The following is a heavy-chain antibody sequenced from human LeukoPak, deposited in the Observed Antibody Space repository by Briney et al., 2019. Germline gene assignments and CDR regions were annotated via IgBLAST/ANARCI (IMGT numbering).Heavy chain of an antibody. Sequence: ASVKVSCKASGGTFSSYAISWVRQAPGQGLEWMGIINPSGGSTSYAQKFQGRVTMTRDTSTSTVYMELSSLRSEDTAVYYCASMSSSWSSTLDYWGQGTLVTVSS. CDR1: GGTFSSYA. CDR2: INPSGGST. V-gene: IGHV1-46*01. J-gene: IGHJ4*02. CDR3: ASMSSSWSSTLDY. D-gene: IGHD6-13*01.